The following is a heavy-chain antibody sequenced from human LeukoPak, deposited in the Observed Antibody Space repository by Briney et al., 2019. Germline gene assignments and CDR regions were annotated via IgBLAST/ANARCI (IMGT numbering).Heavy chain of an antibody. J-gene: IGHJ4*02. CDR2: IYYSGST. CDR1: GGSISSSSYY. Sequence: SSETLSLTCTVSGGSISSSSYYWGWIRQPPGKGLEWIGSIYYSGSTYYNPSLKSRVTISVDTSKNQFSLKLSSVTAADTAVYYCARRAFHSERDGYAFDYWGQGTLVTVSS. V-gene: IGHV4-39*01. CDR3: ARRAFHSERDGYAFDY. D-gene: IGHD5-24*01.